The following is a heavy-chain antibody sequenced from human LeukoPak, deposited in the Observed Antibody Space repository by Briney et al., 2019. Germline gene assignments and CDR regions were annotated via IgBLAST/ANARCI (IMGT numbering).Heavy chain of an antibody. Sequence: SETLSLTCTVSGGSIRSFYWTWIRQSLGKGLEWIGYIYYDGTTNYNPSLKSRVTMSVDTSKNQFSLRMTSVTAADAAVYYCASSAIDYGDFDFWGQGTLVTVSS. V-gene: IGHV4-59*01. J-gene: IGHJ4*02. CDR2: IYYDGTT. CDR1: GGSIRSFY. CDR3: ASSAIDYGDFDF. D-gene: IGHD4-17*01.